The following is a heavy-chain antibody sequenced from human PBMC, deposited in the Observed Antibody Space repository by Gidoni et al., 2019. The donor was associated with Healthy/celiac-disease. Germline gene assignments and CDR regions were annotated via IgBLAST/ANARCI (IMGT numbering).Heavy chain of an antibody. CDR2: ISYDGSNK. D-gene: IGHD3-10*01. CDR3: AKGPRISYYGKIDY. J-gene: IGHJ4*02. Sequence: VQLVESGGGVVQPGRSLRLSCAASGFTFSSYGMHWVRQAPGKGLEWVAVISYDGSNKYYADSVKGRFTISRDNSKNTLYLQMNSLRAEDTAVYYCAKGPRISYYGKIDYWGQGTLVTVSS. CDR1: GFTFSSYG. V-gene: IGHV3-30*18.